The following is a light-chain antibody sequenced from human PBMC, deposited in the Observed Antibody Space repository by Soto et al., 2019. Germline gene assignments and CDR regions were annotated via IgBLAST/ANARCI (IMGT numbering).Light chain of an antibody. V-gene: IGKV1-39*01. CDR2: GAS. CDR1: LSISRY. CDR3: QQTFISPIT. J-gene: IGKJ5*01. Sequence: DIELTQANASRSASAADRDNITCRASLSISRYLHWYHQQPGKGPKVLIYGASSLQSGVSSRFSGSGSGTDFTLTISSVRPEDLGSFYCQQTFISPITFGQVT.